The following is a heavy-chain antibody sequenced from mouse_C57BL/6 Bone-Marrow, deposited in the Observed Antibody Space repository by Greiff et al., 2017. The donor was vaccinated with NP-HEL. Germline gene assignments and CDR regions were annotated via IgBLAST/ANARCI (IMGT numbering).Heavy chain of an antibody. D-gene: IGHD1-1*01. J-gene: IGHJ1*03. CDR3: ARQDYGSEYFDV. CDR1: GYTFTSYW. CDR2: IYPGSGST. V-gene: IGHV1-55*01. Sequence: QVQLQQPGAELVKPGASVKMSCKASGYTFTSYWITWVKQRPGQGLEWIGDIYPGSGSTNYNEKFKSKATLTVDTSSSTAYMQLSSLTSEDSAVYYCARQDYGSEYFDVWGTGTTVTVSS.